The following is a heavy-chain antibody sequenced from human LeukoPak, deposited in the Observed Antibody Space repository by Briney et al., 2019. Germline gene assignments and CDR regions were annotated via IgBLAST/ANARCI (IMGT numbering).Heavy chain of an antibody. CDR1: GYTFTSYY. Sequence: ASVKVSCKASGYTFTSYYMHWVRQAPGQGLEWMGLINPGGGSTTYSQKFQGRVTMTRDTSTNTVYMELNSLRSEDTALYYCARARTGDSDYWGQGTLVTVSS. V-gene: IGHV1-46*01. J-gene: IGHJ4*02. CDR3: ARARTGDSDY. CDR2: INPGGGST. D-gene: IGHD7-27*01.